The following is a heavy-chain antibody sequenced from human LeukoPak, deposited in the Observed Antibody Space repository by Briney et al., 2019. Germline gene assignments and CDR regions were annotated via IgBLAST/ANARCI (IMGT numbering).Heavy chain of an antibody. V-gene: IGHV1-2*02. CDR2: INPNSGGT. Sequence: ASVKVSCRASGYTFTGYYMHWVRQAPGQGLEWMGWINPNSGGTNYAQKFQGRVTMTRDTSISTAYMELSRLRSDDTAVYYCARDGIDYYYGMDVWGQGTTVTVSS. CDR3: ARDGIDYYYGMDV. CDR1: GYTFTGYY. D-gene: IGHD3-3*02. J-gene: IGHJ6*02.